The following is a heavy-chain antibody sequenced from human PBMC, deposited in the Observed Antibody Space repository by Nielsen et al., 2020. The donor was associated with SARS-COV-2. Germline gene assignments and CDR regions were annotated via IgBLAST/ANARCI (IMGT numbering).Heavy chain of an antibody. Sequence: GSLRLSCTVSGDSISGFYWGWIRQPPGKGLEWIGSIYHSGSTYYNPSLKSRVTISVDTSKNQFSLKLSSVTAADTAVYYCASSLGGYSYGRDYYYMDVWGKGTTVTVSS. V-gene: IGHV4-38-2*02. D-gene: IGHD5-18*01. CDR1: GDSISGFY. J-gene: IGHJ6*03. CDR3: ASSLGGYSYGRDYYYMDV. CDR2: IYHSGST.